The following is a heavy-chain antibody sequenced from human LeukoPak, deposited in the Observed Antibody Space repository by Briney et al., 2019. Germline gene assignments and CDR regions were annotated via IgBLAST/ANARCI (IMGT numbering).Heavy chain of an antibody. CDR3: ARDGPYYYDSSGYPPSYDY. V-gene: IGHV3-11*01. CDR2: ISSSGSTI. Sequence: GGSLRLSCAASGFTFSDYYMSWIRQAPGKGLEWVSYISSSGSTIYYADSVKGRFTISRDNAKNSPYLQMNSLRAEDTAVYYCARDGPYYYDSSGYPPSYDYWGQGTLVTVSS. CDR1: GFTFSDYY. J-gene: IGHJ4*02. D-gene: IGHD3-22*01.